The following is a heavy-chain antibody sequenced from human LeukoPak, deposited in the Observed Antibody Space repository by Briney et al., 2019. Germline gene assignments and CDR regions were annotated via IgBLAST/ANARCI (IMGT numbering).Heavy chain of an antibody. CDR2: ITNDGSST. V-gene: IGHV3-74*01. J-gene: IGHJ6*02. Sequence: GGSLRLSCAASGLTFSSHWMHWVRQAPGKGLVWVSRITNDGSSTTYADSVKGRFTISRDNAKNMLYLQVNSLRAEDTAVYYCARSEIAAAGYYYYYYGMDVWGQGTTVTVSS. D-gene: IGHD6-13*01. CDR1: GLTFSSHW. CDR3: ARSEIAAAGYYYYYYGMDV.